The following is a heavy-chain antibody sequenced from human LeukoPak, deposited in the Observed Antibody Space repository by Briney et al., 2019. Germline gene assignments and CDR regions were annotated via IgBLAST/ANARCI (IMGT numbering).Heavy chain of an antibody. CDR1: GGSISSSSYY. V-gene: IGHV4-39*01. CDR2: IYYSGST. Sequence: SETLSLTCTVSGGSISSSSYYWGWIRQPPGKGLEWIGSIYYSGSTYYNPSLKSRVTISVDTSKDQFSLKLSSVTAADTAVYYCARYTRGIRSHDHWGQGTLVTVSS. J-gene: IGHJ5*02. D-gene: IGHD2-2*01. CDR3: ARYTRGIRSHDH.